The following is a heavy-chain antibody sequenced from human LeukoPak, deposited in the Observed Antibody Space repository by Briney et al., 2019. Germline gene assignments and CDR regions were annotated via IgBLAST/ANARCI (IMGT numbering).Heavy chain of an antibody. CDR1: GASISSSGYY. D-gene: IGHD6-19*01. CDR3: ARRGDSSGWYGPLDY. Sequence: PSETLSLTCTVFGASISSSGYYWGWIRQPPGKGLEWIGSIYYSGSTYYNPSLKSRVTISVDTSKNQFSLKLSSVTAADTAVYYCARRGDSSGWYGPLDYWGQGTLVTVSS. V-gene: IGHV4-39*01. CDR2: IYYSGST. J-gene: IGHJ4*02.